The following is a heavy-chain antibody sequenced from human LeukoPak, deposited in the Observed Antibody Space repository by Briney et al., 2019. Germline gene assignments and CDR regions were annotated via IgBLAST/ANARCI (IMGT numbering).Heavy chain of an antibody. V-gene: IGHV4-4*02. CDR1: GGSISSSNW. Sequence: SETLSLTCAVSGGSISSSNWWSWVRQPPGKGLEWIGEIYHSGSTNYNPSLKSRATISVDKSKNQFSLKLSSVTAADTAVYYCARGLAGYYPTNWFDPWGQGTLVTVSS. CDR2: IYHSGST. D-gene: IGHD3-9*01. J-gene: IGHJ5*02. CDR3: ARGLAGYYPTNWFDP.